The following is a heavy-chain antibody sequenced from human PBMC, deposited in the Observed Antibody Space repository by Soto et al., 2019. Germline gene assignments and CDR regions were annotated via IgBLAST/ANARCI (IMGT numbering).Heavy chain of an antibody. CDR1: GFTFSSHS. CDR3: ARGQQQLVRNWFDP. J-gene: IGHJ5*02. D-gene: IGHD6-13*01. CDR2: ISSSSSYI. Sequence: GGSLRLSCAASGFTFSSHSVSWVSQAQGKGLEWVSSISSSSSYIYYADSVKGRFTISRDNAKNSLYLQMNSLRAEDTAVYYCARGQQQLVRNWFDPWGQGTLVTVSS. V-gene: IGHV3-21*01.